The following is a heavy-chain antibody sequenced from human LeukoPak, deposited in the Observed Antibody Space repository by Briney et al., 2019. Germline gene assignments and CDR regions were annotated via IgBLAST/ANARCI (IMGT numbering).Heavy chain of an antibody. V-gene: IGHV4-39*07. Sequence: PSETLSLTCTVSGGSISSYYWGRIRQPPGKGLEWIGSMYYSGSTYYNPSLKSRVTISINTSKNQFSLKLTSVTAADTAVYYCARAGGSGLIDYWGQGTLVTVSS. CDR2: MYYSGST. D-gene: IGHD6-19*01. CDR3: ARAGGSGLIDY. CDR1: GGSISSYY. J-gene: IGHJ4*02.